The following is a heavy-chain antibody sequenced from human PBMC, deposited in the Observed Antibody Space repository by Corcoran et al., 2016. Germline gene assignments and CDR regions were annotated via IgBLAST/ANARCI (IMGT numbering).Heavy chain of an antibody. J-gene: IGHJ6*02. CDR3: ARATYSSSPGYGMDV. CDR1: GFTFSSDS. CDR2: ISSSSYI. Sequence: VQLVESGGGLVKPGGSLRLSCAASGFTFSSDSMNWVRQAPGKGLEWVSSISSSSYIYYADSVKGRFTNSRDNAKNSLYLQMNSLRAEDTAVYYCARATYSSSPGYGMDVWGQGTTVTVSS. V-gene: IGHV3-21*01. D-gene: IGHD6-6*01.